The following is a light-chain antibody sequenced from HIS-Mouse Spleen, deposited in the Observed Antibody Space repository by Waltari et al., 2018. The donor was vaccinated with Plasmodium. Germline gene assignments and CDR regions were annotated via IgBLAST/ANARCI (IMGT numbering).Light chain of an antibody. CDR3: QQYYSCPYT. CDR2: AAS. V-gene: IGKV1D-8*02. Sequence: AIWMTQSPSLLSASTGDRVTISCRISQGISSYLAWYQQKPGKAPELLIYAASTLQSGVPSRFSGSGSGTDFTLTISCLQSEDCATYYCQQYYSCPYTFGQGTKLEIK. J-gene: IGKJ2*01. CDR1: QGISSY.